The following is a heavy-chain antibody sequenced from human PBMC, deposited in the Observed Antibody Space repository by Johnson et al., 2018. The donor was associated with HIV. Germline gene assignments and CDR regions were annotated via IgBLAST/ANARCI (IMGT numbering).Heavy chain of an antibody. D-gene: IGHD3-10*01. CDR3: TKVWGFYYGQYHDAFDI. Sequence: EVQLVESGGGLIQPGGSLRLSCAASGFTVSSNYMSWVRQAPGKGLEWVSVLYSDGATYFADSVKGRFTISRDNSKNTLYLQMNSLRPEDTAVYYCTKVWGFYYGQYHDAFDIWGQGTMVTVSS. J-gene: IGHJ3*02. CDR1: GFTVSSNY. V-gene: IGHV3-66*03. CDR2: LYSDGAT.